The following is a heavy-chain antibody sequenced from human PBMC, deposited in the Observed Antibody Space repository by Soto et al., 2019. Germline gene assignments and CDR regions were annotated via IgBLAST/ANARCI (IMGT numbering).Heavy chain of an antibody. V-gene: IGHV4-39*01. D-gene: IGHD3-16*01. Sequence: AETLSLTCSVPDGSISNNNYHWGWIRQPPGKGLEWMGSSYYRGNTYYNPSLRSRITISVDTSRNQFSLALSSVRAADTAVYFCARLRGGCPVDFWGQGTLVTVSS. CDR1: DGSISNNNYH. J-gene: IGHJ4*02. CDR3: ARLRGGCPVDF. CDR2: SYYRGNT.